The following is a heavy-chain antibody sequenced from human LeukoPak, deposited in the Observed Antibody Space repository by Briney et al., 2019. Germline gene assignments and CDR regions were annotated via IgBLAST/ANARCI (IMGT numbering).Heavy chain of an antibody. CDR2: INPNSGGT. J-gene: IGHJ4*02. V-gene: IGHV1-2*04. D-gene: IGHD6-13*01. CDR1: GYTFIGYY. CDR3: ARLAGYSSSWYDY. Sequence: ASVKVSCKASGYTFIGYYMHWVRQAPGQGLEWMGWINPNSGGTNYAQKFQGWVTMTRDTSISTAYMELSRLRSDDTAVYYCARLAGYSSSWYDYWGQGTLVTVSS.